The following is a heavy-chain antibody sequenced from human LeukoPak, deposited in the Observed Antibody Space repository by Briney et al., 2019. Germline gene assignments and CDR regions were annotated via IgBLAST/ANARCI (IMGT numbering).Heavy chain of an antibody. D-gene: IGHD6-19*01. CDR3: AKAQVPYSGGPIGIQH. CDR1: GFTFSSYA. Sequence: GGSLRLSCAASGFTFSSYAMSWVRQAPGKGLEWVSTISGSGGSTYYADSVKGRFTISRDNSKNTLYLQMHSLRAEDTAVYYCAKAQVPYSGGPIGIQHWGQGTLVTVSS. J-gene: IGHJ1*01. V-gene: IGHV3-23*01. CDR2: ISGSGGST.